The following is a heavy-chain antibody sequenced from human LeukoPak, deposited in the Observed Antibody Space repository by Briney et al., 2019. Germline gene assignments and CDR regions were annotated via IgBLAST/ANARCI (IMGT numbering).Heavy chain of an antibody. V-gene: IGHV3-74*01. CDR3: ARDARSWLDWNYVSDAFDI. Sequence: PGGSLRLSCAASGFSFSSYWMHWVRQAPGKGLVWVSGINIDGSRTNYADSVRGRFTISRDNAKNTLCLQMNSLRAEDTAVYYCARDARSWLDWNYVSDAFDIWGQGTMVTVSS. J-gene: IGHJ3*02. CDR2: INIDGSRT. D-gene: IGHD1-7*01. CDR1: GFSFSSYW.